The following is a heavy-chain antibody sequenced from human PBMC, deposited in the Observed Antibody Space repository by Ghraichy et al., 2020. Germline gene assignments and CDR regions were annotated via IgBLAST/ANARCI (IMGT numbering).Heavy chain of an antibody. CDR2: ISNGGTYI. V-gene: IGHV3-21*04. D-gene: IGHD6-13*01. Sequence: GGSLRLSCAASGFTFSNYSMTWVRQAPGKGLEWVSSISNGGTYIHYADSVKGRFTISRDNAKNSLYLQMNSLRAEDTAVYYCAREGRRSSPLDCWGQGTLVTVSS. CDR3: AREGRRSSPLDC. CDR1: GFTFSNYS. J-gene: IGHJ4*02.